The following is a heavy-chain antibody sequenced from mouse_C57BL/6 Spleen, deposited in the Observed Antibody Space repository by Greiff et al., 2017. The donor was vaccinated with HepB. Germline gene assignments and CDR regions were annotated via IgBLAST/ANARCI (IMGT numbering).Heavy chain of an antibody. V-gene: IGHV1-26*01. CDR1: GYTFTDYY. J-gene: IGHJ4*01. D-gene: IGHD1-1*01. CDR2: INPNNGGT. Sequence: EVQLQQSGPELVKPGASVKISCKASGYTFTDYYMNWVKQSHGKSLEWIGDINPNNGGTSYNQKFKGKATLTVDKSSSTAYMELRSLTSEDSAVYYCARQAHYYGSSPYAMDYWGQGTSVTVSS. CDR3: ARQAHYYGSSPYAMDY.